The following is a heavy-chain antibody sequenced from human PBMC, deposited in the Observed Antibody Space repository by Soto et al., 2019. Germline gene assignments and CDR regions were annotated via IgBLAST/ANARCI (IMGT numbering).Heavy chain of an antibody. Sequence: PGGSLRLSCAASGFTFSSYAMSWVRQAPGKGLEWVSAISGSGGSTYYADSVKGRFTISRDNSKNTLYLQMNSLRAEDTAVYYCAKDKYSGTNFGYYFDYWGQGTLVTVSS. V-gene: IGHV3-23*01. CDR1: GFTFSSYA. CDR3: AKDKYSGTNFGYYFDY. D-gene: IGHD1-26*01. J-gene: IGHJ4*02. CDR2: ISGSGGST.